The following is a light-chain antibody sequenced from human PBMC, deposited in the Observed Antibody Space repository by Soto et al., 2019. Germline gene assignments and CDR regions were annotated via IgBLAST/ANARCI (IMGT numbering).Light chain of an antibody. CDR3: QQLNSYPPGT. CDR2: AAS. CDR1: QGISSY. J-gene: IGKJ2*02. Sequence: DIQLTQSPSFLSASVGDRVTITCRASQGISSYLAWYQQKPGKAPKLLIYAASTLQSGVPSRFSGSGSGTKFTLTIISLQPEDFAAYYCQQLNSYPPGTFGQGTKLEIK. V-gene: IGKV1-9*01.